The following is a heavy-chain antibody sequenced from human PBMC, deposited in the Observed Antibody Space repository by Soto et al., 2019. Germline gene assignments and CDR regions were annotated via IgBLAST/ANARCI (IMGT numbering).Heavy chain of an antibody. D-gene: IGHD5-18*01. V-gene: IGHV4-30-4*01. J-gene: IGHJ4*02. CDR3: ARERGGYGLFDS. CDR2: VYYSGTT. Sequence: PSETLSLTCTVSGGSIRNGDYYWGWIRQPPGKGLEWIGYVYYSGTTYSHPSLNSRVSISVDTSENQFSLRLTSVTAADTAVYYCARERGGYGLFDSWGQGTLVTVS. CDR1: GGSIRNGDYY.